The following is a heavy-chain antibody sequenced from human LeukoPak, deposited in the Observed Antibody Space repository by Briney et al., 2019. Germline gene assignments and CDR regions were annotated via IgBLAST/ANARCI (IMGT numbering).Heavy chain of an antibody. J-gene: IGHJ4*02. Sequence: PGGSLRLSCSASGFTFNNYAMTWVRQAPGKGLEWVSAISGGGGTTYYADSVKGRFTISRDNSKNTLYLQMNSLRAEHTALYYCARGLIDDWSALEYWGQGTLVTVSS. CDR3: ARGLIDDWSALEY. CDR1: GFTFNNYA. D-gene: IGHD3-9*01. CDR2: ISGGGGTT. V-gene: IGHV3-23*01.